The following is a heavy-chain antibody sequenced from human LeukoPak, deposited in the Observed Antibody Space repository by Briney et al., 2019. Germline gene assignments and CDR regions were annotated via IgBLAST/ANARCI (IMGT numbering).Heavy chain of an antibody. Sequence: PGGSLRLSCAASGFTFSSCGMHWVRQAPGKGLEWVAVISHEGSYQSYADSVKGRFTISRDNSKNMVFLQMNSLRPEDTAVYYCARTRERWQVLDYWGQGTLVTVSS. CDR3: ARTRERWQVLDY. D-gene: IGHD6-19*01. J-gene: IGHJ4*02. V-gene: IGHV3-30*03. CDR1: GFTFSSCG. CDR2: ISHEGSYQ.